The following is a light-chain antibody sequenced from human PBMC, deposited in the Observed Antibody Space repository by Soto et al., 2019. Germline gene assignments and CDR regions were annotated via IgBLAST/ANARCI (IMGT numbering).Light chain of an antibody. V-gene: IGKV3-20*01. CDR2: GAS. J-gene: IGKJ1*01. CDR3: QQYGSSPRT. CDR1: HGISGT. Sequence: EIVRTQSTATLSVAPGGRATLSCRASHGISGTLAWYQQKPGQAPRLLIYGASSRATGIPDRFSGSGSGTDFTLTIIRLEPEDFAVYYCQQYGSSPRTFGQGTKVDNK.